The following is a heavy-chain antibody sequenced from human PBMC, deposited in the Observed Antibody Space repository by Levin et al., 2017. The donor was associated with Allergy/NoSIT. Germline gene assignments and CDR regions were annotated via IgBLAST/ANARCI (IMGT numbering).Heavy chain of an antibody. J-gene: IGHJ4*02. V-gene: IGHV3-30-3*01. Sequence: GESLKISCAASGFTFSSSAMHWVRQAPGKGLEWVTGISYDGNNKYYADSVKGRFTVSRDNSKNTLSLQMNSLRADDTAVYYCARDQGFGDYLLYYFDYWGQGTLVTVSS. D-gene: IGHD4-17*01. CDR3: ARDQGFGDYLLYYFDY. CDR1: GFTFSSSA. CDR2: ISYDGNNK.